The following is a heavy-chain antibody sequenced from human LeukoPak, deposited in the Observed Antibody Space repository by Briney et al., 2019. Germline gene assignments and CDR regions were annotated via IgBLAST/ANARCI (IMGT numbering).Heavy chain of an antibody. CDR3: ARDPPTGYYYDSSGYFDY. J-gene: IGHJ4*02. CDR1: GITFTNAW. CDR2: ISSSGSTI. Sequence: SGGSLRLSCAASGITFTNAWLTWVRQAPGKGLEWVSYISSSGSTIYYADSVKGRFTISRDNAKNSLYLQMNSLRAEDTAVYYCARDPPTGYYYDSSGYFDYWGQGTLVTVSS. V-gene: IGHV3-11*04. D-gene: IGHD3-22*01.